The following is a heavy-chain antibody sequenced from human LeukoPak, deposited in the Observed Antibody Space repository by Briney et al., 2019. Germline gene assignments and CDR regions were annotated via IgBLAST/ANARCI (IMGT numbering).Heavy chain of an antibody. V-gene: IGHV3-53*01. Sequence: PGGSLRLSCAASGFSVRSSYMSWVRQAPGKGLEWVSVIYSGGSPDYADSAKGRSTISTDNSKNTLYLQMNSLRVEDTAVYYCARDGADNSGYYFGSLWGQGTVVTVSS. CDR3: ARDGADNSGYYFGSL. D-gene: IGHD3-22*01. CDR2: IYSGGSP. J-gene: IGHJ3*01. CDR1: GFSVRSSY.